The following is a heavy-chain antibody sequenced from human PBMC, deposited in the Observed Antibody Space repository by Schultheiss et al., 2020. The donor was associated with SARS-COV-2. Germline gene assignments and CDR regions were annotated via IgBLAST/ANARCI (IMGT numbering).Heavy chain of an antibody. Sequence: SETLSLTCAVYGGSFSGYYWSWIRQPPGKGLEWIGEINHSGSTNYNPSLKSRVAISVDTSMNQFSLKLSSVTAADTAVYYCARGTERTTVTYVPPYYYYYGMDVWGQGTTVTVSS. CDR2: INHSGST. D-gene: IGHD4-17*01. J-gene: IGHJ6*02. CDR1: GGSFSGYY. V-gene: IGHV4-34*01. CDR3: ARGTERTTVTYVPPYYYYYGMDV.